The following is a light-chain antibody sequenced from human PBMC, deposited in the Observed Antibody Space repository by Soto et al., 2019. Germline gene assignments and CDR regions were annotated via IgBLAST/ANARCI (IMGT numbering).Light chain of an antibody. J-gene: IGKJ1*01. CDR3: QQSYTSWGT. CDR2: AAS. V-gene: IGKV1-39*01. Sequence: DIQMTQSPSSLSASVGDRVSITCRASQSISTHLSWYQQKPGKAPKLLIYAASSLQSWVPSRFTGSGSGTDFTLTISSLQPEDFATYYCQQSYTSWGTFGQGTK. CDR1: QSISTH.